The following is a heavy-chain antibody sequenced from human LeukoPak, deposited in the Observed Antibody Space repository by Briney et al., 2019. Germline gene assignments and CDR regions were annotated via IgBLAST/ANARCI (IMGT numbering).Heavy chain of an antibody. V-gene: IGHV1-69*04. CDR3: ARDREGPGVRGGREFDY. CDR1: GGTFSSYA. Sequence: SVKVSCKASGGTFSSYAISWVRQAPGQGLEWMGRIIPILGIANYAQKFQGRVTITADKSTSTAYMELSSLRSEDTAVYYCARDREGPGVRGGREFDYWGQGTLVTVSS. J-gene: IGHJ4*02. CDR2: IIPILGIA. D-gene: IGHD3-10*01.